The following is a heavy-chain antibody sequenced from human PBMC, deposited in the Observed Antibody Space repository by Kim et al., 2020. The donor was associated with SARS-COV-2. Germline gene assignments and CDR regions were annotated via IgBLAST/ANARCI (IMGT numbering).Heavy chain of an antibody. CDR3: ARPGRWGKIAFDI. D-gene: IGHD3-10*01. V-gene: IGHV4-31*03. J-gene: IGHJ3*02. CDR1: GGSISSGGYY. Sequence: SETLSLTCTVSGGSISSGGYYWSWIRQHPGKGLEWIGYIYYSGSTYYNPSLKSRVTISVDTSKNQFSLKLSSVTAADTAVYYCARPGRWGKIAFDIWGQGTMVTVSS. CDR2: IYYSGST.